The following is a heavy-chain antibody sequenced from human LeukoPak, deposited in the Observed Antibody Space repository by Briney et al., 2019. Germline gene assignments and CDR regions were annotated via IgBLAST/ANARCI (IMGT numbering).Heavy chain of an antibody. CDR3: ARVANYGDYDAFDI. D-gene: IGHD4-17*01. CDR1: GFTVSSHD. Sequence: GGSLRLSCAASGFTVSSHDMNWVRQAPGKGLEWVSSISSSSSYIYYADSVKGRFTISRDNAKNSLYLQMNSLRAEDTAVYYCARVANYGDYDAFDIWGQGTMVTVSS. V-gene: IGHV3-21*01. CDR2: ISSSSSYI. J-gene: IGHJ3*02.